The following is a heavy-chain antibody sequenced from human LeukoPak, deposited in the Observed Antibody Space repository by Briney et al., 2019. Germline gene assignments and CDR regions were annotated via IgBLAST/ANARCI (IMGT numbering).Heavy chain of an antibody. D-gene: IGHD3-16*01. CDR3: AKDPSNASRTLDI. CDR1: GFTFSSYV. CDR2: IRSDGTNK. J-gene: IGHJ3*02. V-gene: IGHV3-30*02. Sequence: GGSLRLSCAASGFTFSSYVMHWVRQAPGKGLEWVAFIRSDGTNKYYRDSVEGRFTVSRDNSKNTLFLQMNSLRPEDTAIYYCAKDPSNASRTLDIWGQGTLVTVSS.